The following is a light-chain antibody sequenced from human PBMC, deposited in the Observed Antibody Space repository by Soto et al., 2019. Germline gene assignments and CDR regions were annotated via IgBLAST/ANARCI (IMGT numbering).Light chain of an antibody. CDR2: GNS. CDR3: QSPDSSLSAHYA. V-gene: IGLV1-40*01. J-gene: IGLJ1*01. CDR1: SSNIGATYD. Sequence: QSVLTQPPSVSGAPGQRVTISCTGSSSNIGATYDVQWYQQLPGTAPKLLIYGNSNRPSGVPDRFSGSKSGTSASLAITGLQADDEADYYCQSPDSSLSAHYAFGTGPKVTDL.